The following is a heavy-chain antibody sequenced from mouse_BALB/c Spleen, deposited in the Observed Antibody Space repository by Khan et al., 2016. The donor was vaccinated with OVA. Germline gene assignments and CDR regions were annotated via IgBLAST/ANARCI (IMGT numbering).Heavy chain of an antibody. J-gene: IGHJ3*01. CDR1: GYTFTSYF. CDR3: ATVGSYYESFVY. V-gene: IGHV1S136*01. CDR2: IYPFNDST. Sequence: EVQLQQSGPEVVKPGASVKISCKASGYTFTSYFMHWVKQKPGQGLEWIGYIYPFNDSTKFNEKFNGKATLTSDNSSSTHYMEFFRLTSEVSAVYYGATVGSYYESFVYWGQGTSVTVSA. D-gene: IGHD1-1*01.